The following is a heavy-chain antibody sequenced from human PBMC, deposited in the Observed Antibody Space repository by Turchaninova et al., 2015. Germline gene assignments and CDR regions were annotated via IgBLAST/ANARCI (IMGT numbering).Heavy chain of an antibody. D-gene: IGHD5-18*01. CDR1: GGYISSDY. CDR2: IEYSGST. J-gene: IGHJ3*02. CDR3: ARAGIQDSFDI. V-gene: IGHV4-59*01. Sequence: QVQLQASGPALVKPSETLSPTCTVPGGYISSDYWNWLRQPPRKGLEGNGFIEYSGSTNYNPSLKSRLTIAVDTSRNQFSLNLASVTAADTAVDYCARAGIQDSFDIWGQGTMVTVSS.